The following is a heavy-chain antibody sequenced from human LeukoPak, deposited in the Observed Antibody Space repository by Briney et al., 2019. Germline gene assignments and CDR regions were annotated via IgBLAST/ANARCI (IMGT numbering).Heavy chain of an antibody. CDR3: ARDNTGIAATCDY. CDR1: GFTFSSYA. D-gene: IGHD6-13*01. Sequence: GGSLGLSCAASGFTFSSYAMNWVRQAPGKGLDWVSTISASGGSTYYADSVKGRFTISRDNSKNTLYLQMNSLRAEDTAVYYCARDNTGIAATCDYWGQGTLVTVSS. V-gene: IGHV3-23*01. J-gene: IGHJ4*02. CDR2: ISASGGST.